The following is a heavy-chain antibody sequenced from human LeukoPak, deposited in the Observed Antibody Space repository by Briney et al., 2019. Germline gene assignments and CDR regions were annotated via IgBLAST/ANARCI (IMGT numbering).Heavy chain of an antibody. V-gene: IGHV3-23*01. J-gene: IGHJ4*02. CDR3: AKDQDYYDSSGYYGDY. CDR1: GFTFSTYW. CDR2: ISGSGGST. Sequence: GGSLRLSCAASGFTFSTYWMSWVRQAPGKGLEWVSAISGSGGSTYYADSVKGRFTISRDNSKNTLYLQMNSLRAEDTAVYYCAKDQDYYDSSGYYGDYWGQGTLVTVPS. D-gene: IGHD3-22*01.